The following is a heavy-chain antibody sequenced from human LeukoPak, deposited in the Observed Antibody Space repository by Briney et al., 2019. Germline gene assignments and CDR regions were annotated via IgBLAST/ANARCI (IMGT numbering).Heavy chain of an antibody. Sequence: GGSLGLSCAASGFTFSSYAMSWVRQAPGKGLEWVSAISGSGGSTYYVDSVKGRFTISRDNSKNTLYLQMNSLRAEDTAVYYCAKPYLGELLYPFFDYWGQGTLVTVSS. CDR3: AKPYLGELLYPFFDY. CDR2: ISGSGGST. CDR1: GFTFSSYA. J-gene: IGHJ4*02. D-gene: IGHD3-10*01. V-gene: IGHV3-23*01.